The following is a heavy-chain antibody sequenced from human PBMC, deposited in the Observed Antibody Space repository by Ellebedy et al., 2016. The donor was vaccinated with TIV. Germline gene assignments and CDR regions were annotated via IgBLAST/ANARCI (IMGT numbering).Heavy chain of an antibody. CDR2: INPLLGVA. Sequence: AASVKVSCKASGGTFSNYAISWVRQAPGQGLEWMGRINPLLGVASYAQKFQGRFTIIADTATSTDYMELSSLTYEDTAVYYCAADYGDYVAEDWGQGTLITVSS. V-gene: IGHV1-69*04. J-gene: IGHJ4*02. CDR1: GGTFSNYA. CDR3: AADYGDYVAED. D-gene: IGHD4-17*01.